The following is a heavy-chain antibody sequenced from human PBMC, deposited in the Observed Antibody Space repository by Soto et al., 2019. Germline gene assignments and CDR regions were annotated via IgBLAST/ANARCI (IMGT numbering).Heavy chain of an antibody. V-gene: IGHV4-34*01. CDR1: GGSFSGYY. Sequence: SETLSLTCAVYGGSFSGYYWSWIRQPPGKGLEWIGEINHSGSTNYNPSLKSRVTISVDTSKNQFSLKLSSVTAADTAVYYCARQGSGNLYNYLQRLWFDPWGQGTLVTLSS. CDR3: ARQGSGNLYNYLQRLWFDP. D-gene: IGHD3-10*01. J-gene: IGHJ5*02. CDR2: INHSGST.